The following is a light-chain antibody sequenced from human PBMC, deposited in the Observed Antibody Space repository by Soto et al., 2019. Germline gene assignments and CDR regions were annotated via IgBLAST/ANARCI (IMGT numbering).Light chain of an antibody. CDR3: SSYTTSSNYV. J-gene: IGLJ1*01. CDR2: EVS. Sequence: QSVLTQPASVSGCPGQSITISCTGTSSDVGSYNFVSWYQQLPGKAPKLMIYEVSNRPSGVSNRFSGSKSGNTASLTISGLQAEDEADYYCSSYTTSSNYVFGSGTKGTVL. V-gene: IGLV2-14*01. CDR1: SSDVGSYNF.